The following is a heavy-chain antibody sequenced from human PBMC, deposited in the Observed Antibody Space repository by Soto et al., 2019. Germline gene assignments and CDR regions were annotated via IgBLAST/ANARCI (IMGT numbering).Heavy chain of an antibody. V-gene: IGHV3-15*07. Sequence: EVQLVESGGGLVQPGGSLSLSCAASGFSITNTWMHWVRQAPGKGLEWVGRVKSKADGGTADYAAPVKGRFTVSRDDSTHTQYLQMSSLKMEDTAGYYLSSYPDFWGGHTPLWGQGTLVTVSS. CDR3: SSYPDFWGGHTPL. CDR1: GFSITNTW. J-gene: IGHJ4*02. CDR2: VKSKADGGTA. D-gene: IGHD3-3*01.